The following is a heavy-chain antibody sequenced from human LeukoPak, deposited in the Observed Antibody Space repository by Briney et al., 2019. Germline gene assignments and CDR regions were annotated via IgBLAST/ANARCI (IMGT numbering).Heavy chain of an antibody. CDR1: GFTFSSYG. J-gene: IGHJ3*02. V-gene: IGHV3-66*01. Sequence: GGTLRLSCAASGFTFSSYGMSWVRQAPGKGLEWVSVIYSGGSTYYADSVKGRFTISRDNSKNTLYLQMNSLRAEDTAVYYCARGGSGFAFDIWGQGTMVTVSS. CDR3: ARGGSGFAFDI. CDR2: IYSGGST. D-gene: IGHD6-19*01.